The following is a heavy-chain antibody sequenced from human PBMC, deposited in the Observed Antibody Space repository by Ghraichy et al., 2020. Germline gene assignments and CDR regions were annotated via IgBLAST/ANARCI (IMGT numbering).Heavy chain of an antibody. CDR1: GFSFSAFG. Sequence: SLILSCAASGFSFSAFGMHWVRQAPGKGLEWVSYISSSGSTIYYADSVKGRFTISRDSAKNSLFLQMNSLRAEDTAVYYCARDRGIDYWGQGTLVTVSS. D-gene: IGHD3-10*01. CDR3: ARDRGIDY. V-gene: IGHV3-48*01. J-gene: IGHJ4*02. CDR2: ISSSGSTI.